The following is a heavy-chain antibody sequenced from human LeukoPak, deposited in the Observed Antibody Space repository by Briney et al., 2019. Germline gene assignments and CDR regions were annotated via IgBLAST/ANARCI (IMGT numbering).Heavy chain of an antibody. CDR3: TRHGSGSYSFDY. J-gene: IGHJ4*02. Sequence: GGSLRLSCAASGFTFSGSAMHWVRQASGEGLEWVGRIRSKANSYATAYAASVKGRFTISRDDSKNTAYLQMNSLKTEDTAVYYCTRHGSGSYSFDYWGQGTLVTVSS. V-gene: IGHV3-73*01. D-gene: IGHD1-26*01. CDR2: IRSKANSYAT. CDR1: GFTFSGSA.